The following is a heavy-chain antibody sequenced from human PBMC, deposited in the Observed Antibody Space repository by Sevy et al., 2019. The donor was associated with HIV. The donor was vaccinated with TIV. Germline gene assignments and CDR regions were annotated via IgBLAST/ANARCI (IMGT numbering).Heavy chain of an antibody. V-gene: IGHV1-2*02. J-gene: IGHJ4*02. CDR3: SRASHVSGCYTNVY. Sequence: ASVKVSCRASGYTFTDYYLHWVRQAPGQGLEWMGWINPNNGGTEYAQRFQGRVAMTRDTSISTVYMELSRLRSDDTVVYYCSRASHVSGCYTNVYWGQGTLVTVSS. CDR1: GYTFTDYY. D-gene: IGHD3-10*01. CDR2: INPNNGGT.